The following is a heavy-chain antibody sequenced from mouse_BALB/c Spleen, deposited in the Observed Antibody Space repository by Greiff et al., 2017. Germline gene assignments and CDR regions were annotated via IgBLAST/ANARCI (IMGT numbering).Heavy chain of an antibody. CDR3: ARHESSAWFAY. CDR1: GFTFSSYT. Sequence: EVKVVESGGGLVQPGGSLKLSCAASGFTFSSYTMSWVRQTPEKRLEWVAYISNGGGSTYYPDTVKGRFTISRDNAKNTLYLQMSSLKSEDTAMYYCARHESSAWFAYWGQGTLVTVSA. J-gene: IGHJ3*01. CDR2: ISNGGGST. V-gene: IGHV5-12-2*01.